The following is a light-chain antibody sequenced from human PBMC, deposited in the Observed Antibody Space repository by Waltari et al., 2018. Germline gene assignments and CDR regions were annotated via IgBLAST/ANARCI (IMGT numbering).Light chain of an antibody. Sequence: QSVLTQPPSESGTPGQRIIISCSGSSSNIGSNYAYWYQQLPGTAPKLLIYRNNQRPSGVPDRFSGSKSGTSASLAISGLRSEDEADYYCAAWDDSLSGFVVFGGGTKLTVL. V-gene: IGLV1-47*01. CDR3: AAWDDSLSGFVV. CDR1: SSNIGSNY. J-gene: IGLJ2*01. CDR2: RNN.